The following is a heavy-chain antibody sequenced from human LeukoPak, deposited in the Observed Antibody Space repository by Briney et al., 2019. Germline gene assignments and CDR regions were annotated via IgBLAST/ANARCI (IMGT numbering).Heavy chain of an antibody. CDR3: AGPRPTYYYDSSGYYSGSDAFDT. V-gene: IGHV3-30*03. CDR2: ISYDGSNK. D-gene: IGHD3-22*01. CDR1: GFTFSSYG. J-gene: IGHJ3*02. Sequence: GRSLRLSCAASGFTFSSYGMHWVRQAPGKGLEWVAVISYDGSNKYYADSVKGRFTISRDNSKNTLYLQMNSLRAEDTAVYYCAGPRPTYYYDSSGYYSGSDAFDTWGQGTMVTVSS.